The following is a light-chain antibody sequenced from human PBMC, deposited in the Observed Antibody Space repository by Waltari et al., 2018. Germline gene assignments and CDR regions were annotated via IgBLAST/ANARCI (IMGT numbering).Light chain of an antibody. J-gene: IGKJ1*01. CDR3: QQYDTYSRT. Sequence: DIQMTQSPSTLSASVGDIVTIACRASQSIGSWLAWYQQRPGKAPKLLIYKASTLHSGVPSRFSGSGSGTEFTLTISSLQPDDFATYYCQQYDTYSRTFGQGTKVEVK. CDR2: KAS. CDR1: QSIGSW. V-gene: IGKV1-5*03.